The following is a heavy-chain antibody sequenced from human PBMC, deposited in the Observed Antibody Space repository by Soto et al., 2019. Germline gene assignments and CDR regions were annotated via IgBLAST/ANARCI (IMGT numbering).Heavy chain of an antibody. J-gene: IGHJ4*02. V-gene: IGHV3-23*01. Sequence: GGSLRLSCAASGFTFNTYAMNWVRQAPGKGLEWISVISDSGGSTYYADSVKGRFTISRDNSKNTLYLQMNGLRAEDTAFYYCAKGYGGLIAAPGRIMLWGQGALVTVSS. CDR1: GFTFNTYA. D-gene: IGHD6-13*01. CDR3: AKGYGGLIAAPGRIML. CDR2: ISDSGGST.